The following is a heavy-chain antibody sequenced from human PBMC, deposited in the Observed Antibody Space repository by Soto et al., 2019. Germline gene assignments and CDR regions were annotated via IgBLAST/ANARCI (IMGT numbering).Heavy chain of an antibody. CDR3: ARSSGSAYWFDT. V-gene: IGHV1-18*01. J-gene: IGHJ5*02. CDR2: ISAYNGNT. D-gene: IGHD6-6*01. Sequence: GLEWLGWISAYNGNTNYAQKLQGRVTMTTDTATSTAYMELRSLRSDDTAVSYCARSSGSAYWFDTWGQGTLVTVSS.